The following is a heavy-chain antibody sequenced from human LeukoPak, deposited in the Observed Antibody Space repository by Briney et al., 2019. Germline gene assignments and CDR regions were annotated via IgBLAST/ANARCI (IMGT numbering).Heavy chain of an antibody. J-gene: IGHJ3*02. CDR2: ISSDGSNK. V-gene: IGHV3-30*04. CDR3: ARGQVTAVTGLASFDI. Sequence: GRSLRLSCAASGFSFNSYAMHWVRQAPGKGLEWVAVISSDGSNKYYADSVKGRFTISRDNSKNTLYLQMNSLRAGDTAVYYCARGQVTAVTGLASFDIWGQGTMVTVSS. CDR1: GFSFNSYA. D-gene: IGHD4-17*01.